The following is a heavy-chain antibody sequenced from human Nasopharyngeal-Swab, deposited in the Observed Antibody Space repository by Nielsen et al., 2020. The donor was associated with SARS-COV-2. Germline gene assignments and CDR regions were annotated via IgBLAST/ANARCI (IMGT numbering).Heavy chain of an antibody. CDR2: ISSSSSYI. V-gene: IGHV3-21*01. J-gene: IGHJ6*02. Sequence: GESLKISCAASGFTFSSYSMNWVRQAPGKGLEWVSSISSSSSYIYYADSVKGRFTISRDSAKNSLYLQMNSLRAEDTAVYYCARDEQLAYGMDVWGQGTTVTVSS. CDR1: GFTFSSYS. D-gene: IGHD6-6*01. CDR3: ARDEQLAYGMDV.